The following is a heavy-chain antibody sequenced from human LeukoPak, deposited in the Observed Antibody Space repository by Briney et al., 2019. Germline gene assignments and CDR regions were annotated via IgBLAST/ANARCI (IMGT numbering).Heavy chain of an antibody. CDR3: ARDRYSHDVGLDY. CDR2: ISPSGSPM. Sequence: GGSLRLSCAASGFTFSTFEMNWVRQAPGKGLEWVSYISPSGSPMYYADSVKGRFTISRDNAKNSLYLQINSLRVDDTAIYYCARDRYSHDVGLDYWGQGTLVTVSS. D-gene: IGHD3-22*01. CDR1: GFTFSTFE. J-gene: IGHJ4*02. V-gene: IGHV3-48*03.